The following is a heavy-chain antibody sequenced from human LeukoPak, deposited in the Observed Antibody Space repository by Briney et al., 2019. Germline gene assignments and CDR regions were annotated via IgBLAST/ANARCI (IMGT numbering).Heavy chain of an antibody. D-gene: IGHD3-10*01. V-gene: IGHV4-4*07. J-gene: IGHJ3*02. CDR2: SYTRGST. CDR3: ARGRYFMADICAGGDAFDI. Sequence: SETLSVTCSVSGGSINNYYWSWIRQAAGKGVEWIGRSYTRGSTHYNPSLKSRVTMTVVTSKNQFSLKLNSVTAADTAVYYSARGRYFMADICAGGDAFDIWGQGTMVPVSS. CDR1: GGSINNYY.